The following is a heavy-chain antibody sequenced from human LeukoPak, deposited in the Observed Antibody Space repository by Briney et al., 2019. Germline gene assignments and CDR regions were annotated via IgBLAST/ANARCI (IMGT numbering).Heavy chain of an antibody. D-gene: IGHD6-19*01. Sequence: SETLSLTCTVSGGSINSNNYYWGWIRQPPGKGLEWIGSIYNSRSTYYNPSLKSRVTISVDTSKNQFSLKLSSVTAADTAVYYSARHMVAGFLNYWGQGTLVTVSS. CDR3: ARHMVAGFLNY. V-gene: IGHV4-39*01. J-gene: IGHJ4*02. CDR2: IYNSRST. CDR1: GGSINSNNYY.